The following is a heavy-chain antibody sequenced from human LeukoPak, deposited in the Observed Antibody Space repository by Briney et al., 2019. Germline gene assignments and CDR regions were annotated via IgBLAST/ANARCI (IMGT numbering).Heavy chain of an antibody. CDR3: AKNIGGFDY. CDR1: GGSISSSN. Sequence: PSETLSLTCAVSGGSISSSNWWSWVRQAPGEGLEWVSGFSASDGSRYYADSVKGRFTISRDNSKNTLYLQMNSLRAEDTAVYYCAKNIGGFDYWGQGTLVTVSS. V-gene: IGHV3-23*01. J-gene: IGHJ4*02. CDR2: FSASDGSR. D-gene: IGHD4-23*01.